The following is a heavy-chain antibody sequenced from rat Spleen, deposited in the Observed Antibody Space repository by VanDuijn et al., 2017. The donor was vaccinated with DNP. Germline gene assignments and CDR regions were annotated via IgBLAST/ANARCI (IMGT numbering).Heavy chain of an antibody. CDR2: MSPTTRSS. J-gene: IGHJ2*01. CDR3: TRGGTYYFDY. CDR1: GFTFGDYD. Sequence: EVQLVESGGGLVQPGRSMKLSCAASGFTFGDYDMAWVRQAPKKGLEWVACMSPTTRSSYYRDSVRGRFTVSRDDTTSPLYLQMDSLRSEDKATYYCTRGGTYYFDYWGQGVMVTVSS. V-gene: IGHV5-46*01.